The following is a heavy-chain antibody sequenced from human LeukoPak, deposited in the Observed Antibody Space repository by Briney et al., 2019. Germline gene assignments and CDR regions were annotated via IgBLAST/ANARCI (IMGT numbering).Heavy chain of an antibody. CDR2: INHSGST. CDR1: GGSFSGYY. Sequence: PSETLSLTCAVYGGSFSGYYWSWIRQPPGKGLEWIGDINHSGSTNYNPSLKSRVTISVDTSKNQFSLKLSSVTAADTAVYYCARVRRGGSSSPNWFDPWGQGTLVTVSS. CDR3: ARVRRGGSSSPNWFDP. V-gene: IGHV4-34*01. J-gene: IGHJ5*02. D-gene: IGHD6-13*01.